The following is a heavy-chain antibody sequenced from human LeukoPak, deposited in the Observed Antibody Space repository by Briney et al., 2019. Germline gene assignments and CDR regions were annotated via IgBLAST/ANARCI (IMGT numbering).Heavy chain of an antibody. CDR1: GGSFSGYY. D-gene: IGHD3-16*02. CDR3: ARYYYDYIWGSYRSTPFDY. CDR2: INHSGST. Sequence: PSETLSLTCAVYGGSFSGYYWSWIRQPPGKGPEWIGEINHSGSTNYNPSLKSRVTISVDTSKNQFSLKLSSVTAADTAVYYCARYYYDYIWGSYRSTPFDYWGQGTLVTVSS. V-gene: IGHV4-34*01. J-gene: IGHJ4*02.